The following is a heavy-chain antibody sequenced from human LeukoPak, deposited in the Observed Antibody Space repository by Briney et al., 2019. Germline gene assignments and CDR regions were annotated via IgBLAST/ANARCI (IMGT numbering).Heavy chain of an antibody. D-gene: IGHD1-26*01. J-gene: IGHJ4*02. CDR3: ATELGSRNF. CDR2: VKSKTDGGAT. V-gene: IGHV3-15*01. Sequence: MSGGSLRLSCAASGFTFSSAWMSWVRQAPGKGLELAGRVKSKTDGGATDYAAPVKGRFTISRDDSKNTLYLQMNSLKTEDTAVYYCATELGSRNFWGQGTLVTVSS. CDR1: GFTFSSAW.